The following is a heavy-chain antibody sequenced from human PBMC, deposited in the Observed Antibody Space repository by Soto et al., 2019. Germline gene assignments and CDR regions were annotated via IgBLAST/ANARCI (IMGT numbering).Heavy chain of an antibody. J-gene: IGHJ6*03. Sequence: GGSLRLSCAASGFTFSSYSMNWVRQAPGKGLEWVSSISSSSSYIYYADSVKGRFTISRDNAKNSLYLQMNSLRAEDTAVYYCARHPSDGSWNYYYYYMDVWGKGTTVTVSS. V-gene: IGHV3-21*01. D-gene: IGHD1-26*01. CDR1: GFTFSSYS. CDR3: ARHPSDGSWNYYYYYMDV. CDR2: ISSSSSYI.